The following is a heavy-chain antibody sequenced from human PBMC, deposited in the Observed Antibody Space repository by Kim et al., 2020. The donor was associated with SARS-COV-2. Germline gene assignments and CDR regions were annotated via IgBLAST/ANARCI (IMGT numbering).Heavy chain of an antibody. CDR3: AKPSRAARLGDY. Sequence: AVTVEGRVTITRENAKNTLYLQMNSVRAEDTAVYYGAKPSRAARLGDYWGQGTLVTVSS. J-gene: IGHJ4*02. D-gene: IGHD6-6*01. V-gene: IGHV3-30*02.